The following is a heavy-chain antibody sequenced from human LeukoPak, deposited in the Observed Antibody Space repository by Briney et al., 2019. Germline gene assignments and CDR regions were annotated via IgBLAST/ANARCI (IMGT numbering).Heavy chain of an antibody. Sequence: SETLSLTCAVYGGSFSGYYWSWIRQPPGKGLEWIGEINHSGSTNYNPSLKSRVTVSVDTSKNQFSLKLSSVTAADTAVYYCATLTGGDDAFDIWGQGTMVTVSS. D-gene: IGHD4-23*01. V-gene: IGHV4-34*01. CDR2: INHSGST. CDR1: GGSFSGYY. J-gene: IGHJ3*02. CDR3: ATLTGGDDAFDI.